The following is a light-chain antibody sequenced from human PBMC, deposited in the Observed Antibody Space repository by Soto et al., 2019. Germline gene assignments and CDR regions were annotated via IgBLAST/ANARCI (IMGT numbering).Light chain of an antibody. V-gene: IGKV3-20*01. J-gene: IGKJ5*01. Sequence: EIVLTQSPDTLSLSPGESATLSCRASQSVSARLAWYKHKPGQPPRLLISDVFNRASGVAERFSGSGSETDFSLIIRRLQPEDSALYYCQHYQGGHPIAVGQGRRMETK. CDR1: QSVSAR. CDR3: QHYQGGHPIA. CDR2: DVF.